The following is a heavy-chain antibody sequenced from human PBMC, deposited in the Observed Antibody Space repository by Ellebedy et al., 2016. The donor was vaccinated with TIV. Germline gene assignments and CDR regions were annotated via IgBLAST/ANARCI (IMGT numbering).Heavy chain of an antibody. V-gene: IGHV1-69*13. CDR2: IIPIFGTA. CDR1: GGTFSSYA. Sequence: AASVKVSCKASGGTFSSYAISWVRQAPGQGLEWMGGIIPIFGTANYAQKFQGRVTITADESTSTAYMEVRSLRSEDTAVHYCARSIERIVVVATSMASKLDFYYYGMDVWGQGTTVTVSS. CDR3: ARSIERIVVVATSMASKLDFYYYGMDV. J-gene: IGHJ6*02. D-gene: IGHD2-2*01.